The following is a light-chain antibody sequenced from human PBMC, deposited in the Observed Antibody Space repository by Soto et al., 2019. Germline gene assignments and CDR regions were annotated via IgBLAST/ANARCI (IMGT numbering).Light chain of an antibody. CDR1: QTVNSN. Sequence: EIVMTQSPDTLSVSPESRATLSCRTSQTVNSNLAWYQHKPGQSPRLLIYGASTRATTTPGRFSGSGSGTEFTLTISSLQSEDFAVYFCYQYNNWPTFGQGTKVDI. J-gene: IGKJ1*01. CDR2: GAS. CDR3: YQYNNWPT. V-gene: IGKV3D-15*01.